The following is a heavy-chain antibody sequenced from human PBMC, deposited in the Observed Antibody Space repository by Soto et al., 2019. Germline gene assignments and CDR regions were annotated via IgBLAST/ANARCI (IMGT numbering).Heavy chain of an antibody. J-gene: IGHJ4*02. CDR3: ARVTVGATAERYFDY. CDR2: ISGSGGST. CDR1: GFTFSSYA. Sequence: EVQLLESGGGLVQPGGSLRLSCAASGFTFSSYAMSWVRQAPGKGLEWVSAISGSGGSTYYADSVKGRFTISRDNSKNTRELQISGLRAEDTAVDYCARVTVGATAERYFDYWGQGTLVTVSS. D-gene: IGHD1-26*01. V-gene: IGHV3-23*01.